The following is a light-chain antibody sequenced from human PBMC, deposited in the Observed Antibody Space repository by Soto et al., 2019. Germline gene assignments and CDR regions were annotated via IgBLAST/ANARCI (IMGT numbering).Light chain of an antibody. V-gene: IGKV3-15*01. Sequence: EIVMTQSPATLSVSPGERATLSCRASQSVSSDLAWYQQKPGQAPRLLMYGASTSATGVPARFSGSGSGTEFTLTISSLQYEDFAVYYCQQYNNWPPWTFGQGTKVEIK. J-gene: IGKJ1*01. CDR3: QQYNNWPPWT. CDR2: GAS. CDR1: QSVSSD.